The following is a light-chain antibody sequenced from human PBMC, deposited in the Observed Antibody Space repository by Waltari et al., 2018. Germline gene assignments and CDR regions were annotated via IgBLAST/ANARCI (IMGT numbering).Light chain of an antibody. V-gene: IGKV3-20*01. CDR3: QKYGTLPAT. J-gene: IGKJ1*01. CDR2: DAA. Sequence: SSRASQSISRYLAWYQQKPGQAPRLLIYDAASRATGIPDRFSGSGSGTDFSLTISRLEPEDSAVYYCQKYGTLPATFGQGTKVEIK. CDR1: QSISRY.